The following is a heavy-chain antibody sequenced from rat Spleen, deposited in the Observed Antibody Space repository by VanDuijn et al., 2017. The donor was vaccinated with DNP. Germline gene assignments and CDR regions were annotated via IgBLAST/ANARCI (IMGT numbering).Heavy chain of an antibody. V-gene: IGHV5-31*01. CDR1: GFTFNNFW. CDR2: ITSAASSP. J-gene: IGHJ2*01. Sequence: EVQLVESGGDLVQPGRSLKLSCAASGFTFNNFWMTWVRQAPGKGLEWVASITSAASSPSYADSVKGLFTISRDNAKSTLSLQMDSLRSEDTATYYCATHDWELGYWGQGVMVTVSS. CDR3: ATHDWELGY. D-gene: IGHD5-1*01.